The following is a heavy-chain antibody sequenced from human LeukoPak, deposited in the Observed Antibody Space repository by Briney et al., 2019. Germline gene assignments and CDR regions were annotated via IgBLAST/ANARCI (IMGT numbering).Heavy chain of an antibody. CDR2: IYHSGST. CDR3: ARQLKHYDSSGYYQY. J-gene: IGHJ4*02. Sequence: SETLSLTCTVSGYSISSGYYWGWIRQPPGKGLEWIGSIYHSGSTNYNPSLKSRVTISVDTSKNQFSLKLSSVTAADTAVYYCARQLKHYDSSGYYQYWGQGTLVTVSS. CDR1: GYSISSGYY. V-gene: IGHV4-38-2*02. D-gene: IGHD3-22*01.